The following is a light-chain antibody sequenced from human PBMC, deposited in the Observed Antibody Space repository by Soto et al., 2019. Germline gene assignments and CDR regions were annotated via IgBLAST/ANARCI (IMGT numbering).Light chain of an antibody. CDR2: DAS. CDR1: QSVSSY. J-gene: IGKJ2*01. V-gene: IGKV3-11*01. CDR3: QQRSNWPPYT. Sequence: EIVLTQSPATLSLSPGERATLSCRASQSVSSYLAWYQQKPGQAPRLLIYDASNRATGIPARFSGSGSGTDFTLTISSLEPADFAVYYCQQRSNWPPYTVGQGTKLEIK.